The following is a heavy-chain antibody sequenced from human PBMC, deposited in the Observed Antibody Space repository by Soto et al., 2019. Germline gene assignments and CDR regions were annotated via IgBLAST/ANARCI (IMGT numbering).Heavy chain of an antibody. V-gene: IGHV4-59*01. D-gene: IGHD3-3*01. Sequence: SETLSLTCTVSGGSISSYYWSWIRQPPGKGLEWIGYIYYSGSTNYNPSLKSRVTISVDTSKNQFSLKLSSVTAADTAVYYCARVHRRDDFWSGWYYYYGTDFWCPGPMVTVFS. J-gene: IGHJ6*02. CDR1: GGSISSYY. CDR2: IYYSGST. CDR3: ARVHRRDDFWSGWYYYYGTDF.